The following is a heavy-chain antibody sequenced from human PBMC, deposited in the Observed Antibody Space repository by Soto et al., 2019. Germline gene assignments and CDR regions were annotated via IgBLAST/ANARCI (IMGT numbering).Heavy chain of an antibody. CDR2: ISYDGSNK. V-gene: IGHV3-30-3*01. J-gene: IGHJ6*01. D-gene: IGHD2-2*01. CDR1: GFTFSSYA. CDR3: ARDLEPQHYYYDYGMDV. Sequence: QVQLVESGGGVVQPGRSLRLSCAASGFTFSSYAMHWVRQAPGKGLEWVAVISYDGSNKYYADSVKGRFTISRDNSKNTLYLQMNSLRAEDTAVYYCARDLEPQHYYYDYGMDVW.